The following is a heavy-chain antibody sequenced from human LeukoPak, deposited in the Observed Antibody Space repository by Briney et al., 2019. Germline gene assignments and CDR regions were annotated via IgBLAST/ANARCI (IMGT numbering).Heavy chain of an antibody. J-gene: IGHJ6*02. CDR2: ISSSSSTI. CDR1: GFTFSSYS. V-gene: IGHV3-48*04. CDR3: ARGTYSSSWYFNYYYGMDV. D-gene: IGHD6-13*01. Sequence: PGGSLRLSCAASGFTFSSYSMNWVRQAPGKGLEWVSYISSSSSTIYYADSVKGRFTISRDNAKNSLYLQMNSLRAEDTAVYYCARGTYSSSWYFNYYYGMDVWGQGTTVTVSS.